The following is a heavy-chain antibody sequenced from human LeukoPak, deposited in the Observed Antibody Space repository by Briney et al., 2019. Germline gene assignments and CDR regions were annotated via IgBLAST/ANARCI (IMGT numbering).Heavy chain of an antibody. D-gene: IGHD4/OR15-4a*01. CDR3: ARGGPYGGHDY. CDR1: GGTFSSYA. Sequence: ASVKVSCKASGGTFSSYAISWVRQAPGQGLEWMGRIIPILGIANYAQKFQGRVTITADKSTSTAYMELSSLRSEDTAVYYCARGGPYGGHDYWGQGTLVTVSS. V-gene: IGHV1-69*04. J-gene: IGHJ4*02. CDR2: IIPILGIA.